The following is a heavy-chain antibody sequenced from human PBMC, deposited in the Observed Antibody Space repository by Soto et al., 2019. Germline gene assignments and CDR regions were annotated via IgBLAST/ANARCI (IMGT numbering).Heavy chain of an antibody. V-gene: IGHV1-69*13. J-gene: IGHJ4*02. CDR2: IIPIFGTA. D-gene: IGHD1-7*01. CDR1: GGTFSSYA. CDR3: ARLVLDWNLGWPFDY. Sequence: SVKVSCKASGGTFSSYAISWVRQAPGQGLEWMGGIIPIFGTANYAQKFQGRVTITADESTSTAYMELSSLRSEDTAVYYCARLVLDWNLGWPFDYWGQGTLVTVSS.